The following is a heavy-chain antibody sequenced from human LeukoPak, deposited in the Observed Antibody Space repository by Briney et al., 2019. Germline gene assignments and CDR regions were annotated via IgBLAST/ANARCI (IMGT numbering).Heavy chain of an antibody. CDR1: GYTFTSYY. CDR2: INPSGGST. Sequence: ASVKVSCKASGYTFTSYYMHWVRQAPGQGLEWMGIINPSGGSTSYAQKFQGRVTMTRDMSTSTVYMELSSLRAEDTAVYYCAKTRGDYGVDYLDYWGQGTLVTVSP. D-gene: IGHD4-17*01. J-gene: IGHJ4*02. CDR3: AKTRGDYGVDYLDY. V-gene: IGHV1-46*01.